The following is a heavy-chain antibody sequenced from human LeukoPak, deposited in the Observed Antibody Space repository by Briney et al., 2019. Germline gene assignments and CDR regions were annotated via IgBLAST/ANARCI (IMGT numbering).Heavy chain of an antibody. V-gene: IGHV3-30*18. D-gene: IGHD6-19*01. Sequence: AGGSLRLSCAASGFIFNNYDMHWVRQAPGKGLEWVALITAGGSSRYYADSVRGRFTISRDNSKNTVFLELNSLRGEDTAVYYCAKRFGNGWNFDFWGQGALVTVSS. CDR3: AKRFGNGWNFDF. J-gene: IGHJ4*02. CDR2: ITAGGSSR. CDR1: GFIFNNYD.